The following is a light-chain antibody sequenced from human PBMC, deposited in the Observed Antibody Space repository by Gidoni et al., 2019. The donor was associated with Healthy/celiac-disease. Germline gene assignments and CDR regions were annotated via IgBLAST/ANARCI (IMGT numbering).Light chain of an antibody. Sequence: DIVMTQSPLSLPVTPGEPASISCRSSQSLLHSNGYNDLDWYLQKPGQSPQLLIYLGSNRASGVPDRLSGSGSGTDFTLKISGVEAEDVGVYYCMQALQTPPYTFGQGTKLEIK. J-gene: IGKJ2*01. CDR3: MQALQTPPYT. V-gene: IGKV2-28*01. CDR1: QSLLHSNGYND. CDR2: LGS.